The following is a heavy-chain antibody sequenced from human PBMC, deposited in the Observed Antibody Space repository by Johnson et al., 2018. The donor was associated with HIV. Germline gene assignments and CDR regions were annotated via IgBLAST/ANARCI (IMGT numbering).Heavy chain of an antibody. D-gene: IGHD2-2*01. CDR2: ISSSGSTI. Sequence: QEQLVESGGGEVQPGRSLRLSCAASGFTFSDYYMSWIRQAPGKGLEWVSYISSSGSTIYYADSVKGRFTISRDNAKNTLYLQMNSLSAESSAVYYCAKGLWLKYQLLHDGFDIWGQGTMVTVSS. CDR3: AKGLWLKYQLLHDGFDI. CDR1: GFTFSDYY. V-gene: IGHV3-11*04. J-gene: IGHJ3*02.